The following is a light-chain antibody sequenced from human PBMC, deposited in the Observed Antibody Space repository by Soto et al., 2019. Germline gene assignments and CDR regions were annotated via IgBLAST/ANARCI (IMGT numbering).Light chain of an antibody. CDR1: SNDVGYYDY. CDR3: SSYAGSNNFV. V-gene: IGLV2-8*01. CDR2: EVT. J-gene: IGLJ1*01. Sequence: QSVVTQPPSASGLPGQSVTTSCTGTSNDVGYYDYVSWYQQHPGKAPKLVIYEVTKRPSGVPDRVSASKSGNTASLTVSGLRAEDEADYYCSSYAGSNNFVFGSGTKVTVL.